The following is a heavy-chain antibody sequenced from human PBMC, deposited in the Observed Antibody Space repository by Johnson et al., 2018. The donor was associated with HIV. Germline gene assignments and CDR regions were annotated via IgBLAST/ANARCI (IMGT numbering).Heavy chain of an antibody. D-gene: IGHD3-22*01. V-gene: IGHV3-11*06. CDR1: GFTFSDYY. CDR3: ARGGARSSGYYSAFDI. Sequence: QVQLVESGGGLVKPGGSLRLSCAASGFTFSDYYMTWIRQAPGKGLEWVSFISGGEDDTYYADSVKGRFTISRDNSKNTLYLQMNSLRAEDTAVYYCARGGARSSGYYSAFDIWGQGTMVTVSS. CDR2: ISGGEDDT. J-gene: IGHJ3*02.